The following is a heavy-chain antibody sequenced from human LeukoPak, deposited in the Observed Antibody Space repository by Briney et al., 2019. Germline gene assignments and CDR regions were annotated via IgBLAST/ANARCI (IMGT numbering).Heavy chain of an antibody. D-gene: IGHD6-13*01. CDR2: ISVYNGNT. Sequence: ASVKVSCKASGYTFTSHGITWVRQAPGQGLEWMGWISVYNGNTNYAQKVQARVSMTTDTSTSTAYMELSSLRSEDTAVYYCARGRGPGIAAAPGGYWGQGTPVTVSS. V-gene: IGHV1-18*01. CDR3: ARGRGPGIAAAPGGY. CDR1: GYTFTSHG. J-gene: IGHJ4*02.